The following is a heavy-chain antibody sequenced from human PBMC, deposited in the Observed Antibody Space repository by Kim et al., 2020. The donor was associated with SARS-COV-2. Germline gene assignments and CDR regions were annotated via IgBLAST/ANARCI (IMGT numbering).Heavy chain of an antibody. J-gene: IGHJ4*02. CDR3: ARRRSGYDYDRIIGLYFDY. V-gene: IGHV4-39*01. CDR1: GGSISSSSYY. Sequence: SETLSLTCTVSGGSISSSSYYWGWIRQPPGKGLEWIGSIYYSGSTYYNPSLKSRVTISVDTSKNQFSLKLSSVTAADTAVYYCARRRSGYDYDRIIGLYFDYWGQGTLVTVSS. D-gene: IGHD5-12*01. CDR2: IYYSGST.